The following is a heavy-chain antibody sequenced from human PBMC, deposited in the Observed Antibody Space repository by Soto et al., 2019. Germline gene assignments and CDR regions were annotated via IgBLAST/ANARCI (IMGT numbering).Heavy chain of an antibody. D-gene: IGHD2-2*02. J-gene: IGHJ5*02. CDR1: GGTFSSYA. V-gene: IGHV1-69*13. CDR2: VIPIFGTA. CDR3: ARTARYCSSTNCYIPLFDP. Sequence: VKISCTASGGTFSSYAISWVRQAPGQGLEWMGGVIPIFGTANYAQKFQGRVTITADESTSTAYMELSSLRSEGTAVYYCARTARYCSSTNCYIPLFDPWGQGTMGTVSS.